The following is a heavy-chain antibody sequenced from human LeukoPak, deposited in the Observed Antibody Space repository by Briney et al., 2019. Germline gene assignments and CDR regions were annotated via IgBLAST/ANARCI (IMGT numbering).Heavy chain of an antibody. CDR2: IIPIFGTA. J-gene: IGHJ3*02. Sequence: SVKVSCKASGGTFSSYAISWVRQAPGQGLEWMGGIIPIFGTANYAQKFQGRVTITADESTSTAYMELSSLRSEDTAVYYCARAQSRTHWDGFDIWGQGTVVTVPS. V-gene: IGHV1-69*13. CDR1: GGTFSSYA. CDR3: ARAQSRTHWDGFDI. D-gene: IGHD5-24*01.